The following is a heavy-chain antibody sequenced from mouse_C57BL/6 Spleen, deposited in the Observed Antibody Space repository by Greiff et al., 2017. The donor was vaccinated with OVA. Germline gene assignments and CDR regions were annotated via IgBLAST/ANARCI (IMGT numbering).Heavy chain of an antibody. Sequence: EVQLVESGPGLVKPSQSLSLTCSVTGYSITSGYYWNWIRQFPGNKLEWMGYISYDGSNNYNPSLKNRISITRDTSKNQFFLKLNSVTTEDTATYYCAHYDYDRFAYWGQGTLVTVSA. CDR2: ISYDGSN. D-gene: IGHD2-4*01. CDR1: GYSITSGYY. J-gene: IGHJ3*01. V-gene: IGHV3-6*01. CDR3: AHYDYDRFAY.